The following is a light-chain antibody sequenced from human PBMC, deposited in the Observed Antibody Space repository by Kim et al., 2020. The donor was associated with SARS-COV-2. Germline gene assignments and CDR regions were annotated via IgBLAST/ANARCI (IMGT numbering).Light chain of an antibody. Sequence: DIQMTQSPSTLSASVGDRVTITCRASQSISSWLAWYQQKPGKAPKLLIYKASSLESGVPSRFSGSGSGTEFTLTISSLQPDDFATYYCQQYNSNSGYTFGQGTKLEI. CDR2: KAS. J-gene: IGKJ2*01. V-gene: IGKV1-5*03. CDR3: QQYNSNSGYT. CDR1: QSISSW.